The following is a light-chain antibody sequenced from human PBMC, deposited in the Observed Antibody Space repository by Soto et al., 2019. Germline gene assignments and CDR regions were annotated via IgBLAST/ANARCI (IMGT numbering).Light chain of an antibody. Sequence: IVMTQSPATLSVSPRERATLSCRASQSVSSNLAWYQQKPGQAPRLLIYGASTRATGIPARFSGSGSGTEFTLTISSLQSEDFAGYYCQQYNNWPTDTFGQGTNGDIK. CDR2: GAS. J-gene: IGKJ2*01. CDR1: QSVSSN. V-gene: IGKV3-15*01. CDR3: QQYNNWPTDT.